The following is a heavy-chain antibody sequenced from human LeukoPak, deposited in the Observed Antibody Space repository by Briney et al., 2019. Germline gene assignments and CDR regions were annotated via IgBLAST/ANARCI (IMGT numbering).Heavy chain of an antibody. CDR3: ARDRGYSSSWYNFDY. CDR2: ISSSSSTI. CDR1: GFTFSNYI. V-gene: IGHV3-48*01. J-gene: IGHJ4*02. D-gene: IGHD6-13*01. Sequence: PGGSLRLSCAASGFTFSNYIMNWVRQAPGKGLEWVSYISSSSSTIYYADSVRGRFTISRDNDKNSLYLQMNSLRAEDTAMYYCARDRGYSSSWYNFDYWGQGTLVTVSS.